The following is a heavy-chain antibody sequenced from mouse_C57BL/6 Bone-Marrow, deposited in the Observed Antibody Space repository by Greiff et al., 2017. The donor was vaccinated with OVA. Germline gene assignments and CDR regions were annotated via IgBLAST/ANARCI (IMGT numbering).Heavy chain of an antibody. J-gene: IGHJ4*01. CDR3: ARLGGLRPYAMDY. D-gene: IGHD3-2*02. Sequence: VQLQQPGAELVRPGSSVKLSCKASGYTFTSYWMHWVKQRPIQGLEWIGNIDPSDSETHYNQKFKDKATLPVDKSSSTAYMQLSSLTSEDSAVYYCARLGGLRPYAMDYWGQGTSVTVSS. CDR2: IDPSDSET. CDR1: GYTFTSYW. V-gene: IGHV1-52*01.